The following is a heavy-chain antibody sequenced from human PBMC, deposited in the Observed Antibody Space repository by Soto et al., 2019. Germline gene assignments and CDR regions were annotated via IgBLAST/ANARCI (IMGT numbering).Heavy chain of an antibody. Sequence: QVQLVQSGAEVKKPGSSVKVSCKASGGTFSSYAISWVRQAPGQGLELMGGIIPIFGTANYAQKFQGRVTITAAKSTSTAYMELSSLRSEDTAVYYCARDTDIVVVVAANYYYGMDVWGQGTTVTVSS. V-gene: IGHV1-69*06. CDR2: IIPIFGTA. D-gene: IGHD2-15*01. CDR1: GGTFSSYA. J-gene: IGHJ6*02. CDR3: ARDTDIVVVVAANYYYGMDV.